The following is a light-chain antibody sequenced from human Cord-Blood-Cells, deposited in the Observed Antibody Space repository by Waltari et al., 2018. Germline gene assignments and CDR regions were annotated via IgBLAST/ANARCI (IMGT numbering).Light chain of an antibody. V-gene: IGLV2-23*01. CDR1: SSDVGSYNL. Sequence: QSALTQPASVSGSPGQSITISCTGTSSDVGSYNLVSWYQQHPGKAPKLMIYEGSKRPSGVSNRSPRSKSGNTASLTISGLQAEDEADYYCCSYAGSSYVFGTGTKVTVL. CDR3: CSYAGSSYV. CDR2: EGS. J-gene: IGLJ1*01.